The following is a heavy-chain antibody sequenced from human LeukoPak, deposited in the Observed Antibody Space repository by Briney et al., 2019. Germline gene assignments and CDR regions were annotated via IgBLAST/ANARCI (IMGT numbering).Heavy chain of an antibody. CDR3: ARGGGSSSWYRARYYYYGMDV. CDR1: GGSFSGYY. CDR2: INHSGST. V-gene: IGHV4-34*01. Sequence: SETLSPTCAVYGGSFSGYYWSWIRQSPGKGLEWIGEINHSGSTNYNPSLKSRVTISVDTSKNQFSLKLSSVTAADTAVYYCARGGGSSSWYRARYYYYGMDVWGQGTTVTVSS. D-gene: IGHD6-13*01. J-gene: IGHJ6*02.